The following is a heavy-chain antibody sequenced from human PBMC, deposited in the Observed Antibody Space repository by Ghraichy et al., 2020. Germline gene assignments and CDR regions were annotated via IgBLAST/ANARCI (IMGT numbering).Heavy chain of an antibody. Sequence: GGSLRLSCAASGFTFSSYGMHWVRQAPGKGLEWVAVISYDGSNKYYADSVKGRFTISRDNSKNTLYLQMNSLRAEDTAVYYCAKDLSREGEDIVVVVAAADYGMDVWGQGTTVTVSS. V-gene: IGHV3-30*18. CDR3: AKDLSREGEDIVVVVAAADYGMDV. J-gene: IGHJ6*02. CDR1: GFTFSSYG. D-gene: IGHD2-15*01. CDR2: ISYDGSNK.